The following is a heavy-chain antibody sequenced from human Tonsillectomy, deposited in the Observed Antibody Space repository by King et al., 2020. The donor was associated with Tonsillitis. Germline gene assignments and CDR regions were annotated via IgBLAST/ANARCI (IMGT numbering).Heavy chain of an antibody. CDR2: INSDGSNT. CDR3: ARSEGDYGDYDY. Sequence: VQLVESGGGLVQPGGSLRLSCAASGFTFSSYWMHWVRQAPGKGLVWVSRINSDGSNTSYADSVKGRFTISRDNAKTTLNLQMNSLRAEDTAVYYCARSEGDYGDYDYWGQGTLVTVSS. V-gene: IGHV3-74*01. CDR1: GFTFSSYW. J-gene: IGHJ4*02. D-gene: IGHD4-17*01.